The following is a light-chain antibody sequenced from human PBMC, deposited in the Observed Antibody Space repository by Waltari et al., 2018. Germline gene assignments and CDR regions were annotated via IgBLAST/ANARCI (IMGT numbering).Light chain of an antibody. Sequence: QAVVTQEPSLTVSPGGTVTLTCASSTEPVTRGHYPYWFQQTPGQAPRTLIYATSNKHSWTPVRFSGSLLGGKAALTLSGAQPEDEADYYCLISFGGAEEIFGGGTKLTVL. J-gene: IGLJ2*01. CDR1: TEPVTRGHY. CDR3: LISFGGAEEI. CDR2: ATS. V-gene: IGLV7-46*01.